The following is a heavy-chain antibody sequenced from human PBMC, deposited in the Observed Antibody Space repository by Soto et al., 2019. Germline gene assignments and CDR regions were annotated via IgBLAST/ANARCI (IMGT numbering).Heavy chain of an antibody. CDR2: IYWDDDK. V-gene: IGHV2-5*02. Sequence: QITLKESGPTLVKPTQTLTLTCTFSGFSLSTSGVGVGWIRQPPGKALEWLALIYWDDDKRYSPSLKSRLTITKDTSKNQVVLTMTNLDPVDTATYYCALTSGILTGYYLYYFDYWGQGTLVTVSS. D-gene: IGHD3-9*01. J-gene: IGHJ4*02. CDR3: ALTSGILTGYYLYYFDY. CDR1: GFSLSTSGVG.